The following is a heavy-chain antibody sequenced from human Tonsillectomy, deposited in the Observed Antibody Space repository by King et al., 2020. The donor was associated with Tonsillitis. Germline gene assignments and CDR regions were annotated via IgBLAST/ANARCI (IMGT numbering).Heavy chain of an antibody. CDR2: ISSSGNYI. CDR3: ARQRDSAYYHGLDV. J-gene: IGHJ6*02. CDR1: GFTFNNHN. D-gene: IGHD3-9*01. V-gene: IGHV3-21*01. Sequence: VQLVQSGGGLVKPGGSLRLSCAPSGFTFNNHNMNWVRQAPGKGLEWVSSISSSGNYIYYADSVKGRFTISRDSARNSLYLQMNSLRAEDTAVYYCARQRDSAYYHGLDVWGQGTTVTVSS.